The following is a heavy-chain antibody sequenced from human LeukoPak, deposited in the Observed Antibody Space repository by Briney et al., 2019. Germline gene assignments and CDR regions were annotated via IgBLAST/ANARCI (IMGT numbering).Heavy chain of an antibody. CDR3: ARETSSGYLFKPASYFDY. D-gene: IGHD3-22*01. CDR1: NASISSYY. CDR2: ISNSGST. V-gene: IGHV4-59*08. Sequence: SETLSLTCSVSNASISSYYWSWIRQSPGKGLEWIGYISNSGSTDYNPSLKSRVTISVDTSKTQFSLKLSSVTAADTAVFYCARETSSGYLFKPASYFDYWGKGTLVTVSS. J-gene: IGHJ4*02.